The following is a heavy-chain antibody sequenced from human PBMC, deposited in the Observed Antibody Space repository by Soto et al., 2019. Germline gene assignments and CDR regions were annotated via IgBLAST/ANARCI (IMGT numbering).Heavy chain of an antibody. CDR2: MHSRGRS. J-gene: IGHJ4*02. CDR1: GGSLSSSSFF. Sequence: QLQLQESGPRLVKPSETLSLTCAVSGGSLSSSSFFWGWIRQPPGKGLEWIGSMHSRGRSYYNASLKSRLTISVDTSKNQFSLRLTSVPATDTAVYFCASHIEFSGSSVFDSWGQGTLVTVSS. CDR3: ASHIEFSGSSVFDS. V-gene: IGHV4-39*01. D-gene: IGHD6-6*01.